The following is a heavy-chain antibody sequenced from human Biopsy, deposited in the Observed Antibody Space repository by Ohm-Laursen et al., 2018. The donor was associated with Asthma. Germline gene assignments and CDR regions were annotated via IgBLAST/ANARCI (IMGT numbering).Heavy chain of an antibody. V-gene: IGHV3-7*01. CDR2: IKHDGSEN. CDR1: GFTFGDYW. Sequence: SLRLSCAASGFTFGDYWMSWVRQVPGRGLEWVANIKHDGSENNHVDSLKGRFTISRDIAKNSLYLQMNSLRAEDTAVYYCARTFHFWSPYHAEHYQLWGQGTLVTVSS. D-gene: IGHD3-3*02. J-gene: IGHJ1*01. CDR3: ARTFHFWSPYHAEHYQL.